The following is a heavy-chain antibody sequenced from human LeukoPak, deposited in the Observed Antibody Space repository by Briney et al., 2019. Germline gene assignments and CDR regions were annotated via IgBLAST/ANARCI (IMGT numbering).Heavy chain of an antibody. D-gene: IGHD3-10*01. Sequence: SETLSLTCTVSGGSISSGDYYWSWIRQPPGTGLEWIGYIYYSGSTYYNPSLKSRVTISVDTSKNQFSLKLSSVTAADTAVYYCARLYYYGSGSYYNGDYWGQGTLVTVSS. V-gene: IGHV4-30-4*08. CDR2: IYYSGST. CDR3: ARLYYYGSGSYYNGDY. CDR1: GGSISSGDYY. J-gene: IGHJ4*02.